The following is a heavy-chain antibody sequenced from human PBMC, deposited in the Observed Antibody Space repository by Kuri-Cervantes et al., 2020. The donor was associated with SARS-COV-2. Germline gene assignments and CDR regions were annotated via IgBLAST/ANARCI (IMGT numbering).Heavy chain of an antibody. CDR2: IWYDGKNE. D-gene: IGHD3-10*02. Sequence: GGSLRLSCVASGFTFSNYAIHWVRQAPGKGLEWVAVIWYDGKNEYYAGSVKGRFTISRDNSRNTVLLQMNILRAEDTARYYCVSGEDTSTPDFDHWGLGTLVTVSS. CDR1: GFTFSNYA. CDR3: VSGEDTSTPDFDH. J-gene: IGHJ4*02. V-gene: IGHV3-33*08.